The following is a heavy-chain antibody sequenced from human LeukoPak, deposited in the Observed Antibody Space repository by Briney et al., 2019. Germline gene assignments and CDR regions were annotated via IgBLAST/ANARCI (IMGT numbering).Heavy chain of an antibody. CDR2: INPNSGGT. Sequence: ASVKVSCKASGYTFTGYYMHWVRQAPGQGLEWMGWINPNSGGTNYARKFQGRVTMTRDTSISTAYMELSRLRSDDTAVYYCARAADSSGYYERGVWFDPWGQGTLVTVSS. D-gene: IGHD3-22*01. J-gene: IGHJ5*02. CDR3: ARAADSSGYYERGVWFDP. V-gene: IGHV1-2*02. CDR1: GYTFTGYY.